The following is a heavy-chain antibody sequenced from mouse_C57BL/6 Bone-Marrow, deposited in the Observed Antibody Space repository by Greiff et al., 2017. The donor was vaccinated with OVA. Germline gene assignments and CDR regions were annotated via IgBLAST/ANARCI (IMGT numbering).Heavy chain of an antibody. CDR3: TRRRDGP. CDR2: IDPETGGT. D-gene: IGHD2-3*01. V-gene: IGHV1-15*01. J-gene: IGHJ4*01. Sequence: VQLQESGAELVRPGASVTLSCKASGYTFTDYEMHWVKQTPVHGLEWIGAIDPETGGTAYNQKFKGKAILTADKSSSTAYMELRSLTSEDSAVYYCTRRRDGPWGQGTSVTVSS. CDR1: GYTFTDYE.